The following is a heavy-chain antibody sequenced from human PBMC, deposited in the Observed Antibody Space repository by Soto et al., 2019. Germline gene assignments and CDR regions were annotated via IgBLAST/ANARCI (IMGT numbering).Heavy chain of an antibody. D-gene: IGHD1-1*01. V-gene: IGHV3-30*18. CDR1: GLTFSDYG. J-gene: IGHJ6*02. CDR3: AKERGRNRNFAMDV. CDR2: ISYDGSFV. Sequence: VGSLRLSCVVSGLTFSDYGFHWVRQAPGKGLDWVAAISYDGSFVYYADSVRGRFTTSRDNSRNTLDLQMNTLRHEDTAVYYCAKERGRNRNFAMDVWGQGTSVTVSS.